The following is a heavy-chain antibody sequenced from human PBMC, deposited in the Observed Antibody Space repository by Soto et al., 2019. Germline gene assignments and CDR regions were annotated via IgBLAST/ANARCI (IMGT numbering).Heavy chain of an antibody. CDR3: ARGLLYPCIFTDS. Sequence: GGSVRLSCEASGFTFSGFDMHWVRQPTGKGLEWVSTIGTGGDTYYAVSVKGRFTISRDNAKNTLSLHMNSLRAGYTAVYYCARGLLYPCIFTDSLGQGTLLTLSS. CDR2: IGTGGDT. CDR1: GFTFSGFD. J-gene: IGHJ5*01. V-gene: IGHV3-13*01. D-gene: IGHD3-3*02.